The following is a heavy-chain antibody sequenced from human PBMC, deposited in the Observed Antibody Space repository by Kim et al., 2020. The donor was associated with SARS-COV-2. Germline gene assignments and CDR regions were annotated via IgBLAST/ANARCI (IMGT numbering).Heavy chain of an antibody. Sequence: GGSLRLSCAASGFTFRSYEMNWVRQAPGKGLEGVSYISSSSNSKYYADSVKGRFTISRDNDKDSLYLQMNGLRAEDPAVYYCAREGLVSPDAFDIWGQGTMVPFSS. CDR3: AREGLVSPDAFDI. J-gene: IGHJ3*02. V-gene: IGHV3-48*03. CDR1: GFTFRSYE. CDR2: ISSSSNSK.